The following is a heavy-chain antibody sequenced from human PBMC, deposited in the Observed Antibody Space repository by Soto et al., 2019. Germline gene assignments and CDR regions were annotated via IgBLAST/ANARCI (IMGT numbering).Heavy chain of an antibody. CDR3: AREYYYDSTGFDY. CDR2: ISYDGSNK. V-gene: IGHV3-30-3*01. D-gene: IGHD3-22*01. CDR1: GFTFSSYA. Sequence: GGSLRLSCAASGFTFSSYAMHWVRQAPGKGLEWVAVISYDGSNKYYADSVKGRFTISRDNSKNTLYLQMNSLRAEDTAVYYCAREYYYDSTGFDYWGQGTLVTVSS. J-gene: IGHJ4*02.